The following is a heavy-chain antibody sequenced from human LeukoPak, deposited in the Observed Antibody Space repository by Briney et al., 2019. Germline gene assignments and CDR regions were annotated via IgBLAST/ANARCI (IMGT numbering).Heavy chain of an antibody. CDR1: GFTFSSYS. J-gene: IGHJ6*02. D-gene: IGHD3-10*01. CDR2: ISSSSSYI. Sequence: GSLRLSCAASGFTFSSYSMNWVRQAPGKGLEWVSSISSSSSYIYYADSVKGRFTISRDNAKNSLYLQMNSLRAEDTAVYYCARDRVLLWFGELLRHYYYYGMDVWGQGTTVTVSS. CDR3: ARDRVLLWFGELLRHYYYYGMDV. V-gene: IGHV3-21*01.